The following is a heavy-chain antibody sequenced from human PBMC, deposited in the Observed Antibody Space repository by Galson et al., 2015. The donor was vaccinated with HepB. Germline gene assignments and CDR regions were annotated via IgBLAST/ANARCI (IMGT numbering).Heavy chain of an antibody. D-gene: IGHD1-1*01. CDR2: INPSGGST. J-gene: IGHJ4*02. CDR1: GYTFTSYY. Sequence: SVKVSCKASGYTFTSYYMHWVRRAPGQGLEWMGIINPSGGSTSYAQKFQGRVTMTRDTSTSTVYMELSSLRSEDTAVYYCARASGRNGPRLGPGDYWGQGTLVTVSS. CDR3: ARASGRNGPRLGPGDY. V-gene: IGHV1-46*03.